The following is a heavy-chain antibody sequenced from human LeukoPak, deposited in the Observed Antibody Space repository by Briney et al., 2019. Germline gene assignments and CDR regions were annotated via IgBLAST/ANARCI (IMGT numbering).Heavy chain of an antibody. D-gene: IGHD3-22*01. Sequence: ASVKVSFKTSGYTFTTYGLSWVRQAPGQGLEWMGWICGFNCDTHYAQKFQGRITLTTDTSTSTAYMELRSLRSDDTAVYYCARDLGYYDSGRHYFDTFDIWGQGTMVTVSS. CDR2: ICGFNCDT. CDR1: GYTFTTYG. CDR3: ARDLGYYDSGRHYFDTFDI. V-gene: IGHV1-18*01. J-gene: IGHJ3*02.